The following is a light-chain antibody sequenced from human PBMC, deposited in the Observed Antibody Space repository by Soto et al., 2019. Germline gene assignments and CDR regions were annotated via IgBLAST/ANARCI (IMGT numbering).Light chain of an antibody. V-gene: IGLV1-44*01. J-gene: IGLJ3*02. CDR2: SNN. Sequence: QSVLTQPPSASGTPGQRVTISCSGSSSNIGSNTVNWYQQLPGTAPKLLIYSNNQRPSGVPDRFSGSKSGTSASLAISGPQAEDEADYYCAAWDDNLNGGVFGGGTKLTVL. CDR1: SSNIGSNT. CDR3: AAWDDNLNGGV.